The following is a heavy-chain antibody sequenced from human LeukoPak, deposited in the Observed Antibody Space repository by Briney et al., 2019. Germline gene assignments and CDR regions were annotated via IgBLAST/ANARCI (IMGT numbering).Heavy chain of an antibody. CDR1: GGPISSSSYY. V-gene: IGHV4-39*07. CDR3: ARDRPGGSSLDY. J-gene: IGHJ4*02. Sequence: SETLSLTCTVSGGPISSSSYYWGWSRQPPGKGVEWIGSIYYSGSTYYNPSLKSRVTISVDTSKNQFSLKLSSVTAADTAVYYCARDRPGGSSLDYWGQGTLVTVSS. CDR2: IYYSGST. D-gene: IGHD6-13*01.